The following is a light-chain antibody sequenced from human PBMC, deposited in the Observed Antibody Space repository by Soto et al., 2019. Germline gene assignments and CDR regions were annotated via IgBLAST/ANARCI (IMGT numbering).Light chain of an antibody. CDR2: GAR. CDR3: HQYNNWPPST. V-gene: IGKV3D-15*01. CDR1: QSVNIN. Sequence: EIVITQSPATLSVSPGERATLSCRASQSVNINLAWYQQKPGQPPRLLIYGARSRADGVPSRFSGSGTGTDFALTISSLQSEDFGVYYCHQYNNWPPSTFGRGTRLE. J-gene: IGKJ5*01.